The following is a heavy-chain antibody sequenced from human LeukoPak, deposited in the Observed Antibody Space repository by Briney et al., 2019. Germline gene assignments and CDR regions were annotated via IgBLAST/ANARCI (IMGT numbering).Heavy chain of an antibody. D-gene: IGHD3-9*01. CDR3: ARVRYYLDY. Sequence: GGSLRLSCAASGFIFRNAWMSWVRQAPGKGLEWVGRIRNKVNSYSTEYAASVKGRFTISRDDSKNSLYLQMNSLKTEDTAVYYCARVRYYLDYWGQGTLVTVSS. CDR1: GFIFRNAW. J-gene: IGHJ4*02. V-gene: IGHV3-72*01. CDR2: IRNKVNSYST.